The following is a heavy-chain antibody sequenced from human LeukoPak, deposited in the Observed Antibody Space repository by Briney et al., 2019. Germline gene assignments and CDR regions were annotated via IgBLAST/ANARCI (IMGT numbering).Heavy chain of an antibody. CDR3: AREGDYYCSGTSDY. Sequence: SETLSLTCTVSGGSISSSSYYWGWIRQPPGKGLEWIGSIYYSGSTYYNPSLKSRVTISVDTSKNQFSLKLSSVTAADTAVYYCAREGDYYCSGTSDYWGQGTLVTVSS. CDR2: IYYSGST. J-gene: IGHJ4*02. CDR1: GGSISSSSYY. D-gene: IGHD3-10*01. V-gene: IGHV4-39*07.